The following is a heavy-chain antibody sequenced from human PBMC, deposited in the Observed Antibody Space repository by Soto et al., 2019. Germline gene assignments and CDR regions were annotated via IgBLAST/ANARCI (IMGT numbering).Heavy chain of an antibody. CDR2: IYYSGST. J-gene: IGHJ6*02. CDR1: GGSISSGDYY. CDR3: ARDLMPTSSSWYYYGMDV. D-gene: IGHD6-13*01. V-gene: IGHV4-30-4*01. Sequence: SETLSLTCTVSGGSISSGDYYWSWTRQPPGKGLEWIGYIYYSGSTYYNPSLKSRVTISVDTSKNQFSLKLSSVTAADTAVYYCARDLMPTSSSWYYYGMDVWGQGTTVTVSS.